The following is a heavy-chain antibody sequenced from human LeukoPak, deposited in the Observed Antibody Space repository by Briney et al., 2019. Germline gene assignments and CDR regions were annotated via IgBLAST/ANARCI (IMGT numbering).Heavy chain of an antibody. CDR1: GFTFSSYA. Sequence: GGALRLSCAASGFTFSSYAMSWVRQAPGKGLEGVSAISGSGGSTYYADSVKGRFTISRDNSKNTLYLQMNSLRAEDTAVYYCAKVSDSSGTLGYWGQGTLVTVSS. J-gene: IGHJ4*02. CDR3: AKVSDSSGTLGY. CDR2: ISGSGGST. V-gene: IGHV3-23*01. D-gene: IGHD3-22*01.